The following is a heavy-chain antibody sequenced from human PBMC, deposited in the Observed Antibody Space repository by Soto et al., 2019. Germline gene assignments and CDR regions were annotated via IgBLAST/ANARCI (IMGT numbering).Heavy chain of an antibody. V-gene: IGHV3-21*01. CDR3: VRAGVVLPNMNWFDG. Sequence: PVGSLRLSCAVSGFTFSSYSMNWVRQSPGKGLEWVSSIGGSGGYIYYADSVKGRFTISRDNTKNSLYLQMNSLRAEDTALYYCVRAGVVLPNMNWFDGWGDGPLVTVSS. CDR2: IGGSGGYI. D-gene: IGHD3-3*01. J-gene: IGHJ5*01. CDR1: GFTFSSYS.